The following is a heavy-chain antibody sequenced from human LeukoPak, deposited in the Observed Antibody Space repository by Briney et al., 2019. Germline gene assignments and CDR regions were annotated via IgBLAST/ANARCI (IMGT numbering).Heavy chain of an antibody. CDR1: GGSISTNW. Sequence: SETLSLTCGVSGGSISTNWWTWVRQPPGEGLEWIGEVHLSGRTHYNPSLESRVTMPVDMSGNHISLRLTSVTAADTAVYYCAREGGPYRPLDYSGQGTLVTVSS. CDR2: VHLSGRT. CDR3: AREGGPYRPLDY. J-gene: IGHJ4*02. V-gene: IGHV4-4*02.